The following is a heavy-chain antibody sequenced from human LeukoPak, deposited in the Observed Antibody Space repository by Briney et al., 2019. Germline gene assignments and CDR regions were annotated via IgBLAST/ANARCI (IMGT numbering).Heavy chain of an antibody. CDR1: GFTFSSYA. Sequence: GGSLRLSCAASGFTFSSYAMSWVRQAPGQGLEWVSAISGSGGSTYYADSVKGRFTISRDNSKNTLYLQMNSLRAEDTAVYYCAKPQAWSALKYYFDYWGQGTLVTVSS. CDR3: AKPQAWSALKYYFDY. V-gene: IGHV3-23*01. D-gene: IGHD6-6*01. CDR2: ISGSGGST. J-gene: IGHJ4*02.